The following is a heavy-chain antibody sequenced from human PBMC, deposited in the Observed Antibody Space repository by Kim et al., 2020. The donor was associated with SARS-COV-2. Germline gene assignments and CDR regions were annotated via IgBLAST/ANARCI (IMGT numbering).Heavy chain of an antibody. V-gene: IGHV4-59*12. CDR1: GGSIGTSY. J-gene: IGHJ5*02. CDR3: ARGQSTWNP. D-gene: IGHD1-1*01. CDR2: INYSGNT. Sequence: SETLSLTCTVSGGSIGTSYCSWMRQPPGKGLEWIGYINYSGNTNYKSSLRDRVTISLDTSKNQFSLKLTSVTTADTAIYYCARGQSTWNPWGQGNLVTGS.